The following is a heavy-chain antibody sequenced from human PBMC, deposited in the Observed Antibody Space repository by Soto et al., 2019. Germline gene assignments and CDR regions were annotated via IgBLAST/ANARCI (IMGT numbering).Heavy chain of an antibody. J-gene: IGHJ4*02. Sequence: GASVKVSCKASGGTFSSYATSWVRQAPGQGLEWMGGIIPIFGTANYAQKFQGRVTITADKSTSTAYMELSSLRSEDTAVYYCARDPNYYDSSGYYAGYWGQGTLVTVSS. CDR1: GGTFSSYA. D-gene: IGHD3-22*01. V-gene: IGHV1-69*06. CDR2: IIPIFGTA. CDR3: ARDPNYYDSSGYYAGY.